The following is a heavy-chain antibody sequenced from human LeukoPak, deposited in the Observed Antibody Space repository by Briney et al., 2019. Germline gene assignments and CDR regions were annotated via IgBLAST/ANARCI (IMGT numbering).Heavy chain of an antibody. D-gene: IGHD6-19*01. CDR3: ARDDFSSGWSYHFDY. Sequence: QPGGSLRLSCAASGFTFSSYAMHWVRQAPGRGLEWVAVISYDGSKKYYADSVKGRFTISRDNSKNTLYLQMNSLRAEDTAVYYCARDDFSSGWSYHFDYWGQGTLVTVSS. V-gene: IGHV3-30*04. CDR1: GFTFSSYA. J-gene: IGHJ4*02. CDR2: ISYDGSKK.